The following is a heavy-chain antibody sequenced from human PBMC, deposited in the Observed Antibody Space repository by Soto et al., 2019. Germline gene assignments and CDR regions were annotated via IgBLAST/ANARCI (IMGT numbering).Heavy chain of an antibody. CDR3: ARGRWSGYYTQRYYYYYYMDV. CDR1: GGSFSGYY. Sequence: SETLSLTCAVYGGSFSGYYWSWIRQPPGKGLEWIGEINHSGSTNYNPSLKSRVTISVDTSKNQFSLKLSSVTAADTAVYYCARGRWSGYYTQRYYYYYYMDVWGKGTPVTVSS. CDR2: INHSGST. V-gene: IGHV4-34*01. J-gene: IGHJ6*03. D-gene: IGHD3-3*01.